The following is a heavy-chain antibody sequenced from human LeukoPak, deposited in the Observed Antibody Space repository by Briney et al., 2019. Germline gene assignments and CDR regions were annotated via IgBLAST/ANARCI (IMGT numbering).Heavy chain of an antibody. V-gene: IGHV3-23*01. CDR1: GLTFMKYS. J-gene: IGHJ4*02. CDR2: ITGRGAFT. Sequence: GGSLRLSCAASGLTFMKYSMTWVRQAPGKGLEWVSAITGRGAFTDYADSVKGRFTISRDNSKNTLYLRMNSLRGEDTAVYFCAKRSAESSGYFDYWGQGTLVTVSS. CDR3: AKRSAESSGYFDY. D-gene: IGHD6-19*01.